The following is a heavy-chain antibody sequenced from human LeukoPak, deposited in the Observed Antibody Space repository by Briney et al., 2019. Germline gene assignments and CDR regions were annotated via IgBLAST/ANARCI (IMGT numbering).Heavy chain of an antibody. V-gene: IGHV1-18*01. CDR3: ARVLFDSRGLDY. J-gene: IGHJ4*02. CDR1: GYTFTSHG. CDR2: ISAYNGNT. D-gene: IGHD3-22*01. Sequence: ASVMVSCKASGYTFTSHGFSWVRQAPGQGLECMGWISAYNGNTDYAQKFQGRVTMTTDTSTSTAYMELRSLSSDDTAVYYCARVLFDSRGLDYWGQGTLVTVSS.